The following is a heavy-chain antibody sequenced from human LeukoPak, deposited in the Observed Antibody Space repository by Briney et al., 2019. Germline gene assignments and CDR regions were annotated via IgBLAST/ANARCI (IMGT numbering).Heavy chain of an antibody. J-gene: IGHJ3*01. Sequence: GESLKISCKGSGYSFTSYWIGWVRQMPGKGLEWMGIIYPGDSDTRYSPSFQGQVTISADKSISTAYLQWSSLKASDTAMYYCARRGSPRSSSWYPDDAFDLWGQGTMVTVSS. V-gene: IGHV5-51*01. CDR3: ARRGSPRSSSWYPDDAFDL. CDR2: IYPGDSDT. D-gene: IGHD6-13*01. CDR1: GYSFTSYW.